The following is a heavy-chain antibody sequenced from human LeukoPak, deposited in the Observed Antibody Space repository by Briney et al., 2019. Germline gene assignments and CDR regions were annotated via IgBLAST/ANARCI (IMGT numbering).Heavy chain of an antibody. CDR2: IYPADSDT. D-gene: IGHD6-19*01. V-gene: IGHV5-51*01. J-gene: IGHJ4*02. CDR1: GCSFTKYW. CDR3: ARISSGWFLD. Sequence: GEALQISFKGAGCSFTKYWIGWGRPMPGKGVEWMGIIYPADSDTRYSPSFQGQVTISADKSISTAYLQWSSLKASDTAMYYCARISSGWFLDWGQGTLVTVSS.